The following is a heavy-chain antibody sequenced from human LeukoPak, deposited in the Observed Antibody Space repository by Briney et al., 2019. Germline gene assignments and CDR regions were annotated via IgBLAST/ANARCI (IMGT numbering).Heavy chain of an antibody. CDR1: GCTFSSYA. CDR2: IIPILGIA. J-gene: IGHJ4*02. Sequence: SSVKVSCKASGCTFSSYAISWVRQAPGQGLEWMGRIIPILGIANYAQKFQGRVTITADKSTSTAYMELSSLRSEDTAVYYCARARRDFDWLSTFDYWGQGTLVTVSS. CDR3: ARARRDFDWLSTFDY. V-gene: IGHV1-69*04. D-gene: IGHD3-9*01.